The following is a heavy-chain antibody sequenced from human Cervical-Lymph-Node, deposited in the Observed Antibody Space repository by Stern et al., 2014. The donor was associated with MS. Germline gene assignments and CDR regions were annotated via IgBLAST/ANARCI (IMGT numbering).Heavy chain of an antibody. CDR2: IIPIFSTT. D-gene: IGHD5-18*01. CDR3: ATTRGYSYGNFDY. J-gene: IGHJ4*02. CDR1: GGTFSSYA. V-gene: IGHV1-69*01. Sequence: QVQLVQSGAEVKKPGSSVKVSCKASGGTFSSYAISWVRQAPGQGLEWLGGIIPIFSTTNYAQKFQGRVTITADESTSTAYMELSSLRSEDTAVYYCATTRGYSYGNFDYWGQGTLVTVSS.